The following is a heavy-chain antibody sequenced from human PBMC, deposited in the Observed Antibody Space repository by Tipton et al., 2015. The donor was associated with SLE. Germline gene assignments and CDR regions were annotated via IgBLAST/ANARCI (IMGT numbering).Heavy chain of an antibody. V-gene: IGHV4-34*01. CDR2: INHSGST. CDR1: GGSFSGYY. CDR3: ARSPSSGWEYYFDY. D-gene: IGHD6-19*01. Sequence: TLSLTCAVYGGSFSGYYWSWIRQPPGKGLEWIGEINHSGSTNYNPSLKSRVTMSVDRSKNQFSLRLSSVTAADTAVYYCARSPSSGWEYYFDYWGQGTQVTVSS. J-gene: IGHJ4*02.